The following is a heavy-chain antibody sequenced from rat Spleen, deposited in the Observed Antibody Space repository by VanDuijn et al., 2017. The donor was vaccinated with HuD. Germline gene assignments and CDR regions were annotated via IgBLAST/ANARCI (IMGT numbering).Heavy chain of an antibody. CDR1: GFTFSSFP. D-gene: IGHD1-2*01. Sequence: EVQLVESDGDLVQPGRSLRLSCAASGFTFSSFPMAWVRQAPKKGLEWVATIIYDGSRTYYRDSVKGRFTISRDNAKSTLYLEMDSLRSEDTATYYCVRQGYLRDWYFDFWGPGTMVTVSS. V-gene: IGHV5S10*01. CDR2: IIYDGSRT. CDR3: VRQGYLRDWYFDF. J-gene: IGHJ1*01.